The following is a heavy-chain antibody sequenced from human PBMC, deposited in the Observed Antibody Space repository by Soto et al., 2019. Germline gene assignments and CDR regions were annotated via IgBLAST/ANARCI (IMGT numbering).Heavy chain of an antibody. V-gene: IGHV1-3*01. J-gene: IGHJ4*02. CDR1: GYTFTSYA. Sequence: QVQLVQSGAEVKKPGASVKVSCKASGYTFTSYAMHWVRQAPGQRLEWMGWINAGNGNTKYSQKFQGRVTITRDTSTSTAYMELSSLRSEDTAVYYCARDTSYDTRSGWYHYGFDYWGQGTLVTVSS. CDR3: ARDTSYDTRSGWYHYGFDY. D-gene: IGHD6-19*01. CDR2: INAGNGNT.